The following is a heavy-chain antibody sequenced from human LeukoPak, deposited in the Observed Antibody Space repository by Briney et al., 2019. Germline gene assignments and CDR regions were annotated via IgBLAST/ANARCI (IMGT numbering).Heavy chain of an antibody. V-gene: IGHV3-30*04. J-gene: IGHJ4*02. CDR1: GFTFSSYA. D-gene: IGHD3-9*01. CDR3: AREGGYFDWLSAADY. Sequence: GGSLRLSCAASGFTFSSYAMHWVRQAPGKGLEWVAVISYDGSNKYYADSVKGRFTISRDNSKNTLYLQMNSLRAEGTAVYYCAREGGYFDWLSAADYWGQGTLVTVSS. CDR2: ISYDGSNK.